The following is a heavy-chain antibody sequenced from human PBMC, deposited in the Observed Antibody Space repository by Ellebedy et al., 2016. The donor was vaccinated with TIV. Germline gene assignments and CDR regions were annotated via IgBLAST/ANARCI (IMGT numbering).Heavy chain of an antibody. CDR2: ISYDGNNK. D-gene: IGHD1-26*01. J-gene: IGHJ4*02. V-gene: IGHV3-30*04. CDR1: GFIFGNYA. Sequence: GESLKISCAASGFIFGNYAMNWVRQTPGKGLEWVAFISYDGNNKYYADSVKSRFTLSRDNAKNTLYLEMDSLRAEDTAVYFCARDRSYSPTYWGQGTLVTVSS. CDR3: ARDRSYSPTY.